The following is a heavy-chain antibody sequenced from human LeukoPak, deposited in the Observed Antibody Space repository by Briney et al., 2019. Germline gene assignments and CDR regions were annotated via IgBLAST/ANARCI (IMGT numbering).Heavy chain of an antibody. CDR1: GGTFSSYA. J-gene: IGHJ4*02. Sequence: AASVKVSCKASGGTFSSYAISWVRQAPGQGLEWMGRIIPILGIANYAQKFPGRVTITADKSTSTAYMELSSLRSEDTAVYYCARTGDQLPFDYWGQGTLVPVSS. CDR3: ARTGDQLPFDY. V-gene: IGHV1-69*04. CDR2: IIPILGIA. D-gene: IGHD2-2*01.